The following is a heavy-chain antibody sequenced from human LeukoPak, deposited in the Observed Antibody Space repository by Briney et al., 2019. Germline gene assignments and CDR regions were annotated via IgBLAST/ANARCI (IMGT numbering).Heavy chain of an antibody. CDR1: GGSISSYY. J-gene: IGHJ4*02. V-gene: IGHV4-59*01. D-gene: IGHD6-13*01. CDR3: VYSSSWYYFDY. Sequence: SETLSLTYTVSGGSISSYYWSWIRQPPGKGLEWIGYIYYSGSTNYNPSLKSRVTISVDTSKNQFSLKLSSVTAADTAVYYCVYSSSWYYFDYWGQGTLVTVSS. CDR2: IYYSGST.